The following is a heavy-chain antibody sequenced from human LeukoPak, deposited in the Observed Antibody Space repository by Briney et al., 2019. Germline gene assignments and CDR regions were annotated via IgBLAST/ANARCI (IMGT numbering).Heavy chain of an antibody. CDR3: AREWDRGLFCGSTSCYVY. V-gene: IGHV3-74*03. CDR1: GFSLSTYI. CDR2: INSHGTIT. Sequence: GGSLRDSCAASGFSLSTYITNWVRQAPGKGLVWVSRINSHGTITTYADSVKGRFTISRDSAKNTVYLQMNSLRAEDTAVYYCAREWDRGLFCGSTSCYVYWGQGTLVTVSS. D-gene: IGHD2-2*01. J-gene: IGHJ4*02.